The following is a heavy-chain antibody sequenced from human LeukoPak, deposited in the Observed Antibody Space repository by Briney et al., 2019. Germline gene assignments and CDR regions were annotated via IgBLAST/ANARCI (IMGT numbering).Heavy chain of an antibody. V-gene: IGHV3-49*04. CDR3: TRDPRGSYGPDAFDI. CDR1: GFTFSSYW. D-gene: IGHD1-26*01. J-gene: IGHJ3*02. Sequence: GGSLRLSCAASGFTFSSYWMTWVRQATGKGLEWVGFIRSKAYGGTTEYAASVKGRFTISRDDSKSIAYLQMNSLKTEDTAVYYCTRDPRGSYGPDAFDIWGQGTMVTVSS. CDR2: IRSKAYGGTT.